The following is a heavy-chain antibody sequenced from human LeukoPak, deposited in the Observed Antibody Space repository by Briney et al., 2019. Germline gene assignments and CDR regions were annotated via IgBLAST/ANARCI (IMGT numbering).Heavy chain of an antibody. D-gene: IGHD6-19*01. Sequence: PGGSLRLSCAASGFTFSSYAMSWVRQAPGKGLEWVSAISGSGGSTYYADSVKGRFTISRDNSKNTLYLQMNSLRAADTAVYYCGSRSAVTGTRQYYFDYWGQGTLVTVSS. V-gene: IGHV3-23*01. CDR2: ISGSGGST. J-gene: IGHJ4*02. CDR3: GSRSAVTGTRQYYFDY. CDR1: GFTFSSYA.